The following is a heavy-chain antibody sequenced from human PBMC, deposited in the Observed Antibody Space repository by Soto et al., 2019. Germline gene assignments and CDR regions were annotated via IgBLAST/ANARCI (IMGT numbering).Heavy chain of an antibody. D-gene: IGHD3-10*01. J-gene: IGHJ6*02. CDR3: ARVQHPMVRGVMYYGMDV. V-gene: IGHV4-31*03. Sequence: QVQLQESGPGLVKPSQTLSLTCTVSGGSISSGVYYWSWIRQHPGKGLEWIGYIYYSGSTYYNPSLKSRVTISVDTSKNQFSLKLSSVTAADTAVYYCARVQHPMVRGVMYYGMDVWGQGTTVTVSS. CDR2: IYYSGST. CDR1: GGSISSGVYY.